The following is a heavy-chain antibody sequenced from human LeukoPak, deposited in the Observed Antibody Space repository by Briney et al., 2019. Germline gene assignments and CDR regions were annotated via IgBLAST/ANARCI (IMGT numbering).Heavy chain of an antibody. D-gene: IGHD3-3*01. J-gene: IGHJ5*02. V-gene: IGHV3-48*04. CDR3: ARDPRGYDFWSGYLPPRRFDP. CDR1: GFTFSSYS. Sequence: PGGSLRLSCAASGFTFSSYSMNWVHQAPGKGLEWVSYISSSSSTIYYADSVKGRFTISRDNAKNSLYLQMNSLRAEDTAAYYCARDPRGYDFWSGYLPPRRFDPWGQGTLVTVSS. CDR2: ISSSSSTI.